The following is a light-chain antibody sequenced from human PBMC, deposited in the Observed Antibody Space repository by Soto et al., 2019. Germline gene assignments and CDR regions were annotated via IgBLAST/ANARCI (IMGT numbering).Light chain of an antibody. V-gene: IGLV2-14*01. CDR3: SSYTSGSTLYV. CDR1: SSDVGGYNY. J-gene: IGLJ1*01. Sequence: QSALTQPASVSGSPGQSITISCTGTSSDVGGYNYVSWYQQHPGKAPKLMIYDVSNRPSGGSNRFSGSKSGNTASLTISGLQVEDEADYYCSSYTSGSTLYVFGTGTKLTVL. CDR2: DVS.